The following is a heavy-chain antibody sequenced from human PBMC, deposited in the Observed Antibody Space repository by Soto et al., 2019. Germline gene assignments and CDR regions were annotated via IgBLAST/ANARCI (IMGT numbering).Heavy chain of an antibody. J-gene: IGHJ6*03. V-gene: IGHV3-48*01. CDR2: ISSSSSTI. CDR1: GFTFSSYS. D-gene: IGHD3-3*01. CDR3: ARDAIRRGDFWSGYYKGGYYYMDV. Sequence: GGSLRLSCAASGFTFSSYSMNWVRQAPGKGLEWVSYISSSSSTIYYADSVKGRFTISRDNAKNSLYLQMNSLRAEDTAVYYCARDAIRRGDFWSGYYKGGYYYMDVWGKGTTVTVSS.